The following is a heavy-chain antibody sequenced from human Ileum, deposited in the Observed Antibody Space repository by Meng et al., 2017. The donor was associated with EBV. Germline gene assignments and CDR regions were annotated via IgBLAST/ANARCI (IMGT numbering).Heavy chain of an antibody. CDR1: GYTFTRNA. CDR3: ARDSGYTRSWSGDY. J-gene: IGHJ4*02. D-gene: IGHD6-13*01. V-gene: IGHV7-4-1*02. CDR2: ISTNTGNP. Sequence: VHLSQSVFGLKNLGASVKVSCKASGYTFTRNAINWVRQAPGQGLEWMGWISTNTGNPTYAQGFAGRFVFSLDTSVSTAYLQISGLKAEDTAIYYCARDSGYTRSWSGDYWGQGTLVTVSS.